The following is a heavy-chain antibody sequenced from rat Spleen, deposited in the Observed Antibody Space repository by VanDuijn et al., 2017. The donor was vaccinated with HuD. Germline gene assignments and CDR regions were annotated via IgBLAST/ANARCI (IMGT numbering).Heavy chain of an antibody. Sequence: EVQLVESGGGLVQPGRSLKLSCAASGFTFSKYGMAWVRQAPTKGLEWVATISNDGSSTYYRDSVKGRFTISRDNAKNTLYLQMDSLRSEDTATYYCTRDRILRSTGFDYWGQGVMVTVSS. V-gene: IGHV5-29*01. CDR2: ISNDGSST. J-gene: IGHJ2*01. CDR3: TRDRILRSTGFDY. D-gene: IGHD1-6*01. CDR1: GFTFSKYG.